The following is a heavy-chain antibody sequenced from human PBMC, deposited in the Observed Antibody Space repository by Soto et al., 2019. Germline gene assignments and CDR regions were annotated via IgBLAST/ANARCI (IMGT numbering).Heavy chain of an antibody. CDR3: ADSDVQIDYGYIVNNWFDP. CDR1: GFSLSTSGVG. CDR2: IYWNDDK. V-gene: IGHV2-5*01. J-gene: IGHJ5*02. D-gene: IGHD4-17*01. Sequence: HITLKASGPTLVKPTQTLTLTCTFSGFSLSTSGVGVGWIRQPPGKALEWLALIYWNDDKRYSPSLKIRLTITKDTSKNQVVLTMTNIDHVDTATYYWADSDVQIDYGYIVNNWFDPWRQGTLLTVSS.